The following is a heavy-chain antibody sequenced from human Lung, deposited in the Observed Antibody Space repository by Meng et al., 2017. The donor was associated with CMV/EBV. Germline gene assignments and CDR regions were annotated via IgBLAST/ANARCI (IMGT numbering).Heavy chain of an antibody. Sequence: ASVXVSCKTSGYTFTSYDINWVRQATGQGLEWMGWMNPNSGNTGYAQKFQGRVTMTRNTSINTADMELSSLRSGDTAVDYCARRKLERRRGKWFDPWGQGTXVTVSS. J-gene: IGHJ5*02. CDR1: GYTFTSYD. CDR2: MNPNSGNT. D-gene: IGHD1-1*01. V-gene: IGHV1-8*01. CDR3: ARRKLERRRGKWFDP.